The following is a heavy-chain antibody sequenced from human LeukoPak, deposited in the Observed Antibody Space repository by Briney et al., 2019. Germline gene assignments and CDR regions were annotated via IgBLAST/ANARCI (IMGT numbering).Heavy chain of an antibody. Sequence: SETLSLTCTVSGYSISSGYYWGWIRQPPGKGLEWIGSIYHSGSTYYNPSLKSRVTISVDTSKNQFSLKLSSVTAADTAAYYCARGGGSYPFDYWGQGTLVTVSS. CDR3: ARGGGSYPFDY. J-gene: IGHJ4*02. V-gene: IGHV4-38-2*02. CDR1: GYSISSGYY. CDR2: IYHSGST. D-gene: IGHD1-26*01.